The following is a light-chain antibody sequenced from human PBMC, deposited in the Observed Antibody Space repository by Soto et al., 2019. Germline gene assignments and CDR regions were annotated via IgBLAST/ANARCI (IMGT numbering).Light chain of an antibody. CDR3: QQYNGYSQT. Sequence: DIQMTQSPSTLSASVGARVTITCRASQSISSWLAWYQQKPGKAPKLLIYDASSLKSGVPSRFSGSGSGTEYTLTISSLQPDEFATGYCQQYNGYSQTFGQGTKVEIK. CDR2: DAS. CDR1: QSISSW. J-gene: IGKJ1*01. V-gene: IGKV1-5*01.